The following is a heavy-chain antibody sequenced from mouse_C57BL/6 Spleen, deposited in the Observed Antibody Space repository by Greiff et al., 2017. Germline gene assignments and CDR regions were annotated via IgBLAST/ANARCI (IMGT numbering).Heavy chain of an antibody. D-gene: IGHD2-5*01. V-gene: IGHV1-15*01. J-gene: IGHJ2*01. CDR2: LDPETGGT. Sequence: QVQLQQSGAELVRPGASVTLSCKASGYTFTDYEMHWVKQTPVHGLEWIGALDPETGGTAYNQKFKGKAILTADKSSSTAYMELRSLTSEDSAVYYCTRKIPYYSNYAYYIDYWGQVTTLTVSS. CDR3: TRKIPYYSNYAYYIDY. CDR1: GYTFTDYE.